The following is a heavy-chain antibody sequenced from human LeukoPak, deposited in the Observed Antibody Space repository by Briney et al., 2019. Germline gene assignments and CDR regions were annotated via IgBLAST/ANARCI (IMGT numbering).Heavy chain of an antibody. CDR3: ARVTMVRGVPIFDY. Sequence: SETRSLTCTVSGGSISSYYWSWIRQPPGKGLEWIGYIYYSGSTNYNPSLKSRVTISVDTSKNQFSLKLSSVTAADTAVYYCARVTMVRGVPIFDYWGQGTLVTVSS. CDR1: GGSISSYY. D-gene: IGHD3-10*01. J-gene: IGHJ4*02. V-gene: IGHV4-59*01. CDR2: IYYSGST.